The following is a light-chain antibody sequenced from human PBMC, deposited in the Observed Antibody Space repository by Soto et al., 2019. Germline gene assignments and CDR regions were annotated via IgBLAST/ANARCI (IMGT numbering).Light chain of an antibody. Sequence: QSVLAQPPSASGTPGQRVTLSCSGSSSNIGSNAVNWYQQRPGTAPKLLMYANTKRPSGVPDRFSGSKSGTSASLAISGLQSEDESDYYCAAWDDRLNGYVFGTGTKVTVL. V-gene: IGLV1-44*01. J-gene: IGLJ1*01. CDR3: AAWDDRLNGYV. CDR2: ANT. CDR1: SSNIGSNA.